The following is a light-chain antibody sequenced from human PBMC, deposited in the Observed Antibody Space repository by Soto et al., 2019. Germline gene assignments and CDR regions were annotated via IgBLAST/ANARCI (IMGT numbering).Light chain of an antibody. CDR2: DND. Sequence: QSVFTQSPSVSAAAGQKVNISCSGSTSNIGYNFVSWYQQLPGTAPKLLIYDNDKRPSGIPDRFSGSKSGTSATLGITGLHTGDEADYYCGTLDSSLIAVVFGGGTKVTVL. CDR1: TSNIGYNF. J-gene: IGLJ2*01. V-gene: IGLV1-51*01. CDR3: GTLDSSLIAVV.